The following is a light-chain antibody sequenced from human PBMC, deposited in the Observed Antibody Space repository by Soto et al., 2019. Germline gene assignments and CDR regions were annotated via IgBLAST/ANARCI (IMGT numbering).Light chain of an antibody. CDR1: QSVRSN. J-gene: IGKJ1*01. Sequence: EIVMTQSPATLSLSPGERATLSCRASQSVRSNLAWYQQNTGQAPRRLIYGASTRDTDIPAWFSGSGSGTEFTLTISRLQYEDFAVYYCQQYGNWPSATFGQGTKVEIK. V-gene: IGKV3-15*01. CDR2: GAS. CDR3: QQYGNWPSAT.